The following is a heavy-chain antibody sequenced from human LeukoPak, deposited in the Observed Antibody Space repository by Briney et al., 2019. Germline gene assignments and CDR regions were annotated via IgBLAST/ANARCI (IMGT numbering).Heavy chain of an antibody. CDR1: GFTVSSNY. D-gene: IGHD6-19*01. CDR2: ISYDGSNK. V-gene: IGHV3-30*18. CDR3: AKDSGPSIAVAGTPSWFDP. Sequence: PGGSLRLSCAASGFTVSSNYMSWVCQAPGKGLEWVAVISYDGSNKYYADSVKGRFTISRDNSKNTLYLQMNSLRAEDTAVYYCAKDSGPSIAVAGTPSWFDPWGQGTLVTVSS. J-gene: IGHJ5*02.